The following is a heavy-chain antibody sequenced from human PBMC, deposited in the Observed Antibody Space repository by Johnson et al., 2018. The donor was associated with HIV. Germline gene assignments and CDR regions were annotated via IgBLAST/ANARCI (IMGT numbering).Heavy chain of an antibody. CDR2: IGTAGDT. Sequence: EVQLVESGGGLVKPGGSLRLSCAASGFTFSSYGMHWVRQATGKGLEWVSAIGTAGDTYYPGSVKGRFTISRENAKNTMFLQMNSLRLEDTAVYYCTRTLGYDSSGYHDAFDIWGQGTLVTVSS. CDR3: TRTLGYDSSGYHDAFDI. J-gene: IGHJ3*02. V-gene: IGHV3-13*01. D-gene: IGHD3-22*01. CDR1: GFTFSSYG.